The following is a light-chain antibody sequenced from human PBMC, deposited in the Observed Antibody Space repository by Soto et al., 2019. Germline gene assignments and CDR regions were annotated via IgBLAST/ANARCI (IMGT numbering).Light chain of an antibody. V-gene: IGKV3-20*01. Sequence: EIVLTQSPCTLSLSPGERATLSCSASQSVSSTYLGCYQQKPGQAPMLLISGASNRATGIPDRFSGSGSGTDFTLPISRLAPEDFAVYYCQQFCTIPFTFGPGTKVDV. CDR3: QQFCTIPFT. CDR2: GAS. CDR1: QSVSSTY. J-gene: IGKJ3*01.